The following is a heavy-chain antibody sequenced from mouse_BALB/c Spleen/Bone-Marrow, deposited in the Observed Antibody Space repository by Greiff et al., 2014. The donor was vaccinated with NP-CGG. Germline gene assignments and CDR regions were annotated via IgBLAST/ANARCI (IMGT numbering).Heavy chain of an antibody. V-gene: IGHV3-8*02. CDR3: ARSPWDGFAY. D-gene: IGHD4-1*01. CDR1: GDSITSGY. Sequence: EVQLQQSGPSLVKPSQTLSLTCSVTGDSITSGYWNWIRKFPGNKLEYMGYISYSGSTYYNPSLKSRISITRATSKNQYYLQLDSVTTEDTATYYCARSPWDGFAYWGQGTLVTVSA. J-gene: IGHJ3*01. CDR2: ISYSGST.